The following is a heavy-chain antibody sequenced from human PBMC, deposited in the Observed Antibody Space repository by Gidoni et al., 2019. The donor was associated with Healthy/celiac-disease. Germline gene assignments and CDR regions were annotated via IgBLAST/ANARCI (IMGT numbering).Heavy chain of an antibody. J-gene: IGHJ6*02. Sequence: ELQLVESGGGLVQPGGSLILSCSASRFTFSSYSMNWVRQAPGKGLEWVSYISSSSSTIYYADAVKGRFTISRDNAKNSLYLQMNSLRAEDTAVYYCAREYGGNGWGYYYGMDVWGQGTTVTVSS. CDR1: RFTFSSYS. V-gene: IGHV3-48*01. D-gene: IGHD2-15*01. CDR2: ISSSSSTI. CDR3: AREYGGNGWGYYYGMDV.